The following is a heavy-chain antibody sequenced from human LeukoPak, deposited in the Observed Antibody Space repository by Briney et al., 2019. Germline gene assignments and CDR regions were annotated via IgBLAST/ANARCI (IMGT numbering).Heavy chain of an antibody. D-gene: IGHD6-13*01. Sequence: ASVNVSCKASGYTFTTSDINGVRQATGQGLEWMGRMNPNSGKTGSAQKFQGRLTMTKNTSTTTTYMEVTGLRFEDTAIYYCARGRPGPAGAETYDFWGQGTLITVSS. CDR1: GYTFTTSD. V-gene: IGHV1-8*01. CDR2: MNPNSGKT. J-gene: IGHJ4*02. CDR3: ARGRPGPAGAETYDF.